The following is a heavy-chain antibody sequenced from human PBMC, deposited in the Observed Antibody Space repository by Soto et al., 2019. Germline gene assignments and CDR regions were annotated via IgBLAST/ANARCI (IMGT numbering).Heavy chain of an antibody. CDR1: GGTFSSYA. J-gene: IGHJ6*02. CDR3: AREVAYYDFWSGYSHYYYGMDV. CDR2: IIPIFGTA. D-gene: IGHD3-3*01. Sequence: GASVKVSCKASGGTFSSYAISWVRQAPGQGLEWMGGIIPIFGTANYAQKFQGRVTITADESTSTAYMELSSLRSEDTAVYYCAREVAYYDFWSGYSHYYYGMDVWGQGTTVTVSS. V-gene: IGHV1-69*13.